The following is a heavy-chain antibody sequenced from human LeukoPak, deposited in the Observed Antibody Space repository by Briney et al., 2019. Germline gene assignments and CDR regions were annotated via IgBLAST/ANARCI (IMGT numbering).Heavy chain of an antibody. Sequence: SQTLSLTCAVSGGSISSGGYSWSWIRQPPGKGLEWIGHIYHSGSTYYNPSLKSRVTISVDRSKNQFSLKLSSVTAADTAVYYCARADSSGYYWPLFDYWGQGTLVTVSS. CDR3: ARADSSGYYWPLFDY. J-gene: IGHJ4*02. V-gene: IGHV4-30-2*01. CDR1: GGSISSGGYS. D-gene: IGHD3-22*01. CDR2: IYHSGST.